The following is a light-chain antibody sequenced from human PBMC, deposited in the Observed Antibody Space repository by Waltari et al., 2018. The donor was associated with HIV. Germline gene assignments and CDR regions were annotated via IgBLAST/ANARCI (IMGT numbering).Light chain of an antibody. CDR2: WAS. CDR1: PSVFYNSNNKNY. Sequence: DIVMTQSPDSLAVSLGERATINCKSSPSVFYNSNNKNYLAWYQHKPGQPPKLLINWASTRKSGVPDRFSGSGSGTDFILTINSLQPEDVAVYYCQQYYNLHTFGPGTKVEIK. J-gene: IGKJ3*01. CDR3: QQYYNLHT. V-gene: IGKV4-1*01.